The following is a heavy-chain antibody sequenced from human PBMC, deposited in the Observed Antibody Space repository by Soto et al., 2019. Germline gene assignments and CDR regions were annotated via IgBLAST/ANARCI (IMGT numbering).Heavy chain of an antibody. CDR2: IFSSGST. D-gene: IGHD5-18*01. Sequence: SETLSLTCTVSGGSINTFYWSWVRQPAGKGLEWIGRIFSSGSTSFNPSLESRVAMSVDTSKNHFSLNLSSVTAADMAVYYCAREGSYSSYNFAHGIQLWSFDFWGQGALVTVSS. V-gene: IGHV4-4*07. J-gene: IGHJ4*02. CDR1: GGSINTFY. CDR3: AREGSYSSYNFAHGIQLWSFDF.